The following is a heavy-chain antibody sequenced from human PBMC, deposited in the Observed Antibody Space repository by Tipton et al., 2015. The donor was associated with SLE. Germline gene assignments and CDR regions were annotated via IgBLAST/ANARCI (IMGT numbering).Heavy chain of an antibody. CDR2: IYYTGST. V-gene: IGHV4-59*01. D-gene: IGHD3-9*01. CDR1: GGSISSSY. CDR3: AREDRYSDWLMPDL. J-gene: IGHJ4*02. Sequence: SLTCTVSGGSISSSYWSWIRQPPGKGLEWIGYIYYTGSTNYSPSLYSRVTMSLDTSRTQFSLKLRSVTAADTAVYYCAREDRYSDWLMPDLWGQGTLVTVSS.